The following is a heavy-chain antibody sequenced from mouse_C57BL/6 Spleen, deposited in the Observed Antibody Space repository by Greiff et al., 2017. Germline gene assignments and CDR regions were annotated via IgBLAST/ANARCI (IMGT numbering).Heavy chain of an antibody. CDR2: IYPGDGDT. CDR3: ARDITTVVATPFAY. J-gene: IGHJ3*01. CDR1: GYAFSSYW. Sequence: QVQLQQSGAELVKPGASVKISCKASGYAFSSYWMNWVKQRPGKGLEWIGQIYPGDGDTNYNGKFKGKATLTADKSSSTAYMQLSSLTSEDSAVYFCARDITTVVATPFAYWGQGTLVTVSA. D-gene: IGHD1-1*01. V-gene: IGHV1-80*01.